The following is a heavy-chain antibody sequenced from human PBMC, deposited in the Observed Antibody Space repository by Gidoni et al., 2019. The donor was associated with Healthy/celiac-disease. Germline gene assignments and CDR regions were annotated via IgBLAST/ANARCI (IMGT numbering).Heavy chain of an antibody. V-gene: IGHV3-21*01. CDR2: ISSSSSYI. CDR3: ARATAALGYCSGGSCYSSGF. CDR1: GFTFSSYS. D-gene: IGHD2-15*01. J-gene: IGHJ4*02. Sequence: EVQLVESGGGLVKPGGSLRLSCAASGFTFSSYSMNWVRQAPGKGLEWVSSISSSSSYIYYADSVKGRFTISRDNAKNSLYLQMNSLRAEDTAVYYCARATAALGYCSGGSCYSSGFWGQGTLVTVSS.